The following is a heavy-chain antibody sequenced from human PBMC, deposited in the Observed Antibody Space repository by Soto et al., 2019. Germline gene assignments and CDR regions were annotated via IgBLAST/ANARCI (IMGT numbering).Heavy chain of an antibody. J-gene: IGHJ6*02. V-gene: IGHV5-10-1*01. CDR2: IDPSDSYT. D-gene: IGHD1-7*01. CDR1: GYSFTSYW. Sequence: GESLKISCKGSGYSFTSYWISWVRQMPGKGLEWMGRIDPSDSYTNYSPSFQGHVTISADKSISTAYLQWSSLKASDTAMYYCARLNWNYGYYYGMDVWGQGTTVTVSS. CDR3: ARLNWNYGYYYGMDV.